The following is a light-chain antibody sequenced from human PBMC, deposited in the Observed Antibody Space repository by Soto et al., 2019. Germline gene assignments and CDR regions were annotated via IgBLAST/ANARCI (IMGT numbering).Light chain of an antibody. Sequence: QSVLTQPASVSGSPGQSITISCTGTSSDVGSFYFFSWYQQLPGKAPKLMIYEFSKRPSGVSIRFSGSKSGNTASLTIFGLQAEDEADYYCCSYAGSSTLEVFGTGTKVTVL. V-gene: IGLV2-23*02. CDR2: EFS. CDR1: SSDVGSFYF. CDR3: CSYAGSSTLEV. J-gene: IGLJ1*01.